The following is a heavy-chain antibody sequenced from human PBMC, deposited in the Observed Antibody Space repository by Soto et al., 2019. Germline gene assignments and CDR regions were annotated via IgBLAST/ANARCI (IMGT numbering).Heavy chain of an antibody. V-gene: IGHV4-59*01. CDR1: GGSLIEYF. CDR2: IYYLGST. Sequence: SETLSLTCSVSGGSLIEYFWGWFGRSPGKGLEWIGYIYYLGSTDYNPSLKSRVTISVDTSKRQFSLRLTSVTAADTAVYYCARDGYDGSGSPYPAYWGPGTQVTVSS. J-gene: IGHJ4*02. D-gene: IGHD3-10*01. CDR3: ARDGYDGSGSPYPAY.